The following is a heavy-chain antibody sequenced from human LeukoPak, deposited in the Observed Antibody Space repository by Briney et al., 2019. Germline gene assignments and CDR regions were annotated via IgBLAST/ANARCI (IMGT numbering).Heavy chain of an antibody. D-gene: IGHD5-18*01. Sequence: GASVQVSCKASGYTFTSYAMHWVRQAPGQRLEWMGWINAGNGNTKYSQKFQGRVTITRDTSASTAYMELSSLRSEDTAVYYCARDTAMVTGNFDYWGQGTLVTVSS. V-gene: IGHV1-3*01. J-gene: IGHJ4*02. CDR1: GYTFTSYA. CDR2: INAGNGNT. CDR3: ARDTAMVTGNFDY.